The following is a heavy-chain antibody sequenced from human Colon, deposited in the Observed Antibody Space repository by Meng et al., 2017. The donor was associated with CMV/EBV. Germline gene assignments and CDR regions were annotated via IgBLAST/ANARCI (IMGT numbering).Heavy chain of an antibody. V-gene: IGHV3-72*01. CDR1: GFTFTDGY. Sequence: CADSGFTFTDGYMDWVRLAPGKGLGWVGRIRNKANSYTTEYAASVKGRFTISRDDSKNSVYLQMNSLKTEDTAVYYCARVWRGRWFAPWGQGTLVTVSS. CDR3: ARVWRGRWFAP. J-gene: IGHJ5*02. D-gene: IGHD2-21*01. CDR2: IRNKANSYTT.